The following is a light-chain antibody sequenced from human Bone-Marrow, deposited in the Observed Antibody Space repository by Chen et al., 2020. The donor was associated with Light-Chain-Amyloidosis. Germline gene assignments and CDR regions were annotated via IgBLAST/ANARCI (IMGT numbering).Light chain of an antibody. CDR2: DDS. V-gene: IGLV3-21*02. CDR3: QVWDRSSDRPV. Sequence: YVLTQPSSVSVAPGQTATLACGGNNIGSTSVHWYQQTPGQAPLLVVYDDSDRPSGIPERLSGSNSGNTATLTISRVEAGDEADYYCQVWDRSSDRPVFGGGTKLTVL. CDR1: NIGSTS. J-gene: IGLJ3*02.